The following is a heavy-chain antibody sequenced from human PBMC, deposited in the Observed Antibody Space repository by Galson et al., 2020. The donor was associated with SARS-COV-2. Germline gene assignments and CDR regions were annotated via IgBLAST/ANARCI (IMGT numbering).Heavy chain of an antibody. V-gene: IGHV1-8*01. CDR3: AIDPYYYDSSGYHFDY. Sequence: GESLKISCKASGYTFTSYDINWVRQATGQGLEWMGWMNPNSGNTGYAQKFQGRVTMTRNTSISTAYMELSSLRSEDTAVYYCAIDPYYYDSSGYHFDYWGQGTLVTVSS. J-gene: IGHJ4*02. CDR2: MNPNSGNT. CDR1: GYTFTSYD. D-gene: IGHD3-22*01.